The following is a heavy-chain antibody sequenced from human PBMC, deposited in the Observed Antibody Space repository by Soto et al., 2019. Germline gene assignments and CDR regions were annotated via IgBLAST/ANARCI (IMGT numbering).Heavy chain of an antibody. Sequence: EVQLVESGGGLVQPGGSLRLSCAASAFTFRNYWMSWVRQAPGKGLECVAKIKDDGSEKYYVDSVTGRFTISRDKAKNPVYLQMNSLTVEDTAMYYCARASSSTSCAIDYWGQGTLVTVSS. CDR3: ARASSSTSCAIDY. D-gene: IGHD2-2*01. V-gene: IGHV3-7*04. CDR1: AFTFRNYW. CDR2: IKDDGSEK. J-gene: IGHJ4*02.